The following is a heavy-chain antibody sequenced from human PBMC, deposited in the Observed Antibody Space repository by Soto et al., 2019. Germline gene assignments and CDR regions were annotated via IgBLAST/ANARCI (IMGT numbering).Heavy chain of an antibody. CDR3: ARHLYCSGGSCHASYY. J-gene: IGHJ4*02. Sequence: SETLSLTCTVSGGSISSSSYYWGWIRQPPGKGLEWIGSIYYSGSTYYNPSLKSRVTISVDTSKNQFSLKLSSVTAADTAVYYCARHLYCSGGSCHASYYWGQGTLVTVSS. CDR1: GGSISSSSYY. V-gene: IGHV4-39*01. CDR2: IYYSGST. D-gene: IGHD2-15*01.